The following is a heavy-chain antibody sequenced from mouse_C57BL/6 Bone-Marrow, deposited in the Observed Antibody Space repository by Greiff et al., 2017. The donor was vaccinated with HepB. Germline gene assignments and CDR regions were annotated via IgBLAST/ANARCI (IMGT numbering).Heavy chain of an antibody. J-gene: IGHJ4*01. CDR1: GFTFSDYY. V-gene: IGHV5-12*01. Sequence: EVKLVESGGGLVQPGGSLKLSCAASGFTFSDYYMYWVRQTPEKRLEWVAYISNGGGSTYYPDTVKGRFTISRDNAKKTLYLQMSRLKSEDTAMYYCARVLYYYGSSYGYAMDYWGQGTSVTVSS. D-gene: IGHD1-1*01. CDR3: ARVLYYYGSSYGYAMDY. CDR2: ISNGGGST.